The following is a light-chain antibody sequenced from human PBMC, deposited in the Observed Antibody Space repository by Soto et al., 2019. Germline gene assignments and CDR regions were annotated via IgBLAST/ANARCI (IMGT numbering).Light chain of an antibody. CDR2: GAS. V-gene: IGKV3-15*01. CDR3: QQYNSWPVT. CDR1: QSIFGN. Sequence: EIVLTQSPATLSVSPGETATLSCRASQSIFGNLDWYRQRPGQTPRLLIQGASTRATGIPARFSGSGSGTEFTLSISSLQSEDSAVYYCQQYNSWPVTFGPGTKVDIK. J-gene: IGKJ3*01.